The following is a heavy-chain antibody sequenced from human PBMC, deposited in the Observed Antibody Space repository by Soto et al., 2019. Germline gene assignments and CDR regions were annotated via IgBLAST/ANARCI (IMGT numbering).Heavy chain of an antibody. D-gene: IGHD2-15*01. J-gene: IGHJ4*02. V-gene: IGHV4-59*01. Sequence: QVQLQDSGPGLVNPSEALSLTCTVSGGSITSYYWNWIRQPPGKGLEWNGYIYSSGSTNYNPSLKGRVTMSLDTAKNQVSLNVTSVPAADTAVYYCAATPRYWGQGRLVTVSS. CDR1: GGSITSYY. CDR2: IYSSGST. CDR3: AATPRY.